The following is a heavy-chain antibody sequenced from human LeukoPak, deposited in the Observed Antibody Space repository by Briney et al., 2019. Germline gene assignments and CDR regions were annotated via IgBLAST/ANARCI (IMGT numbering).Heavy chain of an antibody. D-gene: IGHD3-10*02. V-gene: IGHV4-30-4*01. Sequence: PSQTLSLTCTVSGGSISIGDYYWSWIRQPPGKGLEWIGYIYYSGSTYYNPSLKSRVTISVGKSKNQFSLKLSSVTAADTAVYYCARNSVRGVYGMDVWGKGTTVTVSS. CDR3: ARNSVRGVYGMDV. CDR1: GGSISIGDYY. J-gene: IGHJ6*04. CDR2: IYYSGST.